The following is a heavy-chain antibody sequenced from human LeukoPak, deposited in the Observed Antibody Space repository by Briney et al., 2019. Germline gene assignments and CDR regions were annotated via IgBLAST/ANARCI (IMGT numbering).Heavy chain of an antibody. CDR3: ARDPYDTTFHDAFDI. Sequence: TSETLSLTCAVSGGSISSSNWRSWVRQPPGKGLEWIGEIYHSGSTNYNPSLKSRVTISVDKSKNQFSLKLSSVTAADTAVYYCARDPYDTTFHDAFDIRGQGTMVSVSS. CDR1: GGSISSSNW. CDR2: IYHSGST. J-gene: IGHJ3*02. D-gene: IGHD3-9*01. V-gene: IGHV4-4*02.